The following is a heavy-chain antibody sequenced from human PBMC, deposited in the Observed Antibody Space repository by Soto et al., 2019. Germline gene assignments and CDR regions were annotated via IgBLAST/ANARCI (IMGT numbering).Heavy chain of an antibody. J-gene: IGHJ5*02. D-gene: IGHD2-2*01. CDR1: GYSFTTFW. V-gene: IGHV5-10-1*01. Sequence: PGESLKISCKGSGYSFTTFWITWVRQMPGKGLEWMGTVDPRDSYTNYSPSFQGHVTISADKSISTAYLQWSSLKASDTAIYYCGRQDCTRTTCDGWFDPRGEGTLVTVSS. CDR2: VDPRDSYT. CDR3: GRQDCTRTTCDGWFDP.